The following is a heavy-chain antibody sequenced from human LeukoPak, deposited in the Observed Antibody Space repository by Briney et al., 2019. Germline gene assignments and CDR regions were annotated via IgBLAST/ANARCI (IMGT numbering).Heavy chain of an antibody. V-gene: IGHV1-2*02. CDR2: INPNSGGT. CDR1: GYTFTGYY. J-gene: IGHJ4*02. D-gene: IGHD5-12*01. Sequence: ASVKVSCKASGYTFTGYYMHWVRQAPGQGLEWMGWINPNSGGTNYAQKFQGRVTMTRDTSISTAYMELSRLRSDDTAVYYCAGVDAIVATTPDYWGQGTLVTVSS. CDR3: AGVDAIVATTPDY.